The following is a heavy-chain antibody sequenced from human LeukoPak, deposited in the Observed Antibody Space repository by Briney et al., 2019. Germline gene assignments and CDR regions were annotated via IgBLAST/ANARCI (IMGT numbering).Heavy chain of an antibody. J-gene: IGHJ4*02. Sequence: GGSLRLSCAASGFTFSSYGMHWVRQAPGKGLEWVAVMSYDGSNKYYADSVKDRFAISRDNSKNTLYLQMNRLRAEDTAVYYCARGPVWELPLDSWGQGTLVTVSS. CDR3: ARGPVWELPLDS. D-gene: IGHD1-26*01. V-gene: IGHV3-30*03. CDR2: MSYDGSNK. CDR1: GFTFSSYG.